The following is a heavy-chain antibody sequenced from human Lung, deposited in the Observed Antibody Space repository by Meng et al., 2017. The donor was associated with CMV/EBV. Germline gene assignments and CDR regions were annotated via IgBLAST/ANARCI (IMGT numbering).Heavy chain of an antibody. CDR2: INHSGST. CDR1: GGSFSGYY. Sequence: SETLSLTXAVYGGSFSGYYWSWIRQPPGKGLEWIGEINHSGSTNYNPSLKSRVTISVDTSKNQFSLKLSSVTAADTAVYYCARALVVPAASLDYWGQGTLVTVSS. J-gene: IGHJ4*02. CDR3: ARALVVPAASLDY. V-gene: IGHV4-34*01. D-gene: IGHD2-2*01.